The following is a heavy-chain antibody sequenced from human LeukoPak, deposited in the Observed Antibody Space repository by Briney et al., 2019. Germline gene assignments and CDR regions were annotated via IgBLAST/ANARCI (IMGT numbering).Heavy chain of an antibody. D-gene: IGHD3-22*01. CDR3: ASLSITMIVVAYTPLDY. CDR1: GFTFSSYS. V-gene: IGHV3-21*01. CDR2: ISSSSSYI. Sequence: PGGSLRLSCAASGFTFSSYSMNWVRQAPGKGLEWVSSISSSSSYIYYADSVKGRFTISRDNAKNSLYLQMNSLRAEDTAVYYCASLSITMIVVAYTPLDYWGQGTLVTVSS. J-gene: IGHJ4*02.